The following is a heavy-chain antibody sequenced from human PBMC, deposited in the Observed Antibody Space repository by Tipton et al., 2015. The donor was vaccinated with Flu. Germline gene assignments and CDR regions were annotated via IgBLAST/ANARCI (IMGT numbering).Heavy chain of an antibody. J-gene: IGHJ4*02. CDR3: ARGYLLDY. D-gene: IGHD2-2*02. V-gene: IGHV4-4*07. Sequence: LRLPCTVPGGSISSYYWSWIRQPAGKGLGWIGRIYTSGSTNYNPSLKRRVTMSVDTSKNQFSLKLSSVTAADTAVYYCARGYLLDYWGQGTLVTVSS. CDR1: GGSISSYY. CDR2: IYTSGST.